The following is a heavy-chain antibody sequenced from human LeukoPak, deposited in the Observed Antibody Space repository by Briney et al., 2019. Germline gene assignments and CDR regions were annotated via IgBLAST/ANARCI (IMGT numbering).Heavy chain of an antibody. Sequence: GGSLRLSSAASGFTFSSYWMSWVRQAPGKGLEWVANIKQDGSEKYYVDSVKGRFTISRDNAKNSLYLQMNSLRAEDTAVYYCARGDSTGWVWYFDLWGRGTLVTVSS. CDR3: ARGDSTGWVWYFDL. V-gene: IGHV3-7*01. D-gene: IGHD6-19*01. CDR1: GFTFSSYW. CDR2: IKQDGSEK. J-gene: IGHJ2*01.